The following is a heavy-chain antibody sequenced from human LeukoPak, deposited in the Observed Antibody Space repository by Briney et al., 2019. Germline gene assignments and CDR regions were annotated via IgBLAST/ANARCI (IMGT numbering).Heavy chain of an antibody. V-gene: IGHV5-51*01. J-gene: IGHJ4*02. D-gene: IGHD2-2*01. Sequence: GESLQISCQGSGSSFTSYWIGWVRQLPGKGLEWMGIIYPGDSDTRYSPSFQGQVTISADKSISTAYLQGSSLKASDTAMYYCATRGPYCSSTSCRNFDYWGQGTLVTVSS. CDR2: IYPGDSDT. CDR1: GSSFTSYW. CDR3: ATRGPYCSSTSCRNFDY.